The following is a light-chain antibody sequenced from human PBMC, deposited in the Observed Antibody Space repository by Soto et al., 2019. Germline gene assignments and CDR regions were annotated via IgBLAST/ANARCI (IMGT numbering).Light chain of an antibody. CDR3: QQYNNWHPWT. J-gene: IGKJ1*01. Sequence: EVLMTQSPATLSGSPGERATLSCRASQSVSSKLAWYQQEPGQAPRLLIYGASTRATGIPARFSGSGSGTEFTLTISSLKSEDFAVYYCQQYNNWHPWTFGHGTKVDIK. V-gene: IGKV3-15*01. CDR1: QSVSSK. CDR2: GAS.